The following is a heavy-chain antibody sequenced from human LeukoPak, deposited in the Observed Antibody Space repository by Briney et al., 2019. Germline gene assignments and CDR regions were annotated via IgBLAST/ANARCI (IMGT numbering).Heavy chain of an antibody. CDR2: IYTSGST. Sequence: SETLFLTCTVSGGSISSYYWSWIRQPAGKGLEWIGRIYTSGSTNYNPSLKSRVTMSVDTSKNQFSLKLSSVTAADTAVYYCATFDHCSSTSCHPWGQGTLVTVSS. D-gene: IGHD2-2*01. CDR3: ATFDHCSSTSCHP. J-gene: IGHJ5*02. V-gene: IGHV4-4*07. CDR1: GGSISSYY.